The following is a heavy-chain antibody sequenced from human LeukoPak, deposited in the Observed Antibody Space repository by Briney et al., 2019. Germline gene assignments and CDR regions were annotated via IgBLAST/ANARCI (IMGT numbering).Heavy chain of an antibody. Sequence: SQTLSLTCVISGDSVSSNNAAWHWIRQSPSRGLEWLGRTYYRSKWYNDYSVSVKSRITINPDTSKNQFSLQLNSVTPEDTAIYYRAKGDEALAFDFWGQGTLVTVSS. V-gene: IGHV6-1*01. CDR2: TYYRSKWYN. CDR1: GDSVSSNNAA. CDR3: AKGDEALAFDF. J-gene: IGHJ4*02. D-gene: IGHD6-19*01.